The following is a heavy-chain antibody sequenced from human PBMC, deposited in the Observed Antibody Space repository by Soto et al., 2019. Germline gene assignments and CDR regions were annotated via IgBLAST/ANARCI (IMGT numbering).Heavy chain of an antibody. Sequence: QVQLVQSGAEVRKPGASVKVSCTASGYDFTSYGITWVRQAPGQGLEWMGWISAYNGNTDYAQKLQGRVTLTTDTSTHTAYMELRSLRFDDTAIYYCVRVMVVPDTFVDRDFWGQGTRVTVSS. V-gene: IGHV1-18*01. CDR3: VRVMVVPDTFVDRDF. D-gene: IGHD3-22*01. CDR2: ISAYNGNT. J-gene: IGHJ4*02. CDR1: GYDFTSYG.